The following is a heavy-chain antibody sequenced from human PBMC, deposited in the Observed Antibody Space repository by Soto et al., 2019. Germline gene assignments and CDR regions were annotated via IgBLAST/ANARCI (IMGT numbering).Heavy chain of an antibody. D-gene: IGHD6-13*01. J-gene: IGHJ4*01. V-gene: IGHV3-11*05. CDR2: ISSSTRHT. Sequence: QVQLVESGGGLVKPGGSLRLSCAVSGFTFSVYYMTWIRQDPGKGLEWVSYISSSTRHTNYADSVKGRFTISRANAKSSLFVQMNRVIAEDTAVYYCARGRGAAADYFDFWGHGTLVTVSS. CDR3: ARGRGAAADYFDF. CDR1: GFTFSVYY.